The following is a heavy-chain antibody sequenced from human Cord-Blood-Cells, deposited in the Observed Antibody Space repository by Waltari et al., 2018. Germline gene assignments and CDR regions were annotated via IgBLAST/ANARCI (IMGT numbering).Heavy chain of an antibody. CDR2: ISYDGSNK. CDR1: GFTFSSYG. J-gene: IGHJ4*02. D-gene: IGHD5-18*01. Sequence: QVQLVESGGGVVQPGRSLRLSCAASGFTFSSYGMHWVRQAPGKGLEWVAVISYDGSNKYYADSVKGRFTISRDNSKNTLYLQMNSLRAEDTAVYYCAKNSYGYYFDYWGQGTLVTVSS. V-gene: IGHV3-30*18. CDR3: AKNSYGYYFDY.